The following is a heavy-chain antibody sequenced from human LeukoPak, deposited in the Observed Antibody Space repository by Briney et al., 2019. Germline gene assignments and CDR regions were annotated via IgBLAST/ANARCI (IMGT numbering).Heavy chain of an antibody. Sequence: PGGSLRLSCAASGFTLSSSAMHWVRQGPGKGLEWVAILSIDGTNTCYTDSVKGRFTIARDNSKNTLFLQMNSLRPEDTAMYYCARDPGGGYFDYWGQGTLVTVSS. CDR3: ARDPGGGYFDY. CDR2: LSIDGTNT. V-gene: IGHV3-30-3*01. D-gene: IGHD2-15*01. CDR1: GFTLSSSA. J-gene: IGHJ4*02.